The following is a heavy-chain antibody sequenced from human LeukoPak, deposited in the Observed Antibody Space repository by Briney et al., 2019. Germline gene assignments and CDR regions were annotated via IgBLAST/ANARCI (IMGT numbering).Heavy chain of an antibody. J-gene: IGHJ6*03. D-gene: IGHD1-26*01. CDR1: GYTFTSYG. CDR2: ISAYNGDT. CDR3: ARDRGARVYYYMDV. Sequence: ASVKVSCKASGYTFTSYGINWVRQAPGQGLEWMGWISAYNGDTNYAQKLQGRVTMTTDTSTSTAYMELRSLRSDDTAVYYCARDRGARVYYYMDVWGKGTTVTIPS. V-gene: IGHV1-18*01.